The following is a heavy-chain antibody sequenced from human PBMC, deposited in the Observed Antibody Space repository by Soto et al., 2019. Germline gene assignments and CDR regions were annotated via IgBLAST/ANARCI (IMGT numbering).Heavy chain of an antibody. CDR2: ISGSGGST. CDR3: AKALRLWFGELSGYYFDY. CDR1: GFTFSSYA. Sequence: GGSLRLSCAASGFTFSSYAMSWVRQAPGKGLEWVSAISGSGGSTYYADSVKGRFTISRDNSKNTLYLQMNSLRAEDTAVYYCAKALRLWFGELSGYYFDYWGQGTLVTVSS. J-gene: IGHJ4*02. V-gene: IGHV3-23*01. D-gene: IGHD3-10*01.